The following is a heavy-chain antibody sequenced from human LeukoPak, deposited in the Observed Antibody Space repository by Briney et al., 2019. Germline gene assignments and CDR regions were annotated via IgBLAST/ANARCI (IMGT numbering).Heavy chain of an antibody. CDR1: GFTFSSYN. Sequence: GGSLRLSCAASGFTFSSYNMNWVRQAPGKGLEWVSSISSSSSFIYYADSLKGRFTISRDNAKNSLYLQMNSLRAEDTAVYYCARPNISPWGQGTLVTVSS. J-gene: IGHJ5*02. CDR2: ISSSSSFI. V-gene: IGHV3-21*06. CDR3: ARPNISP.